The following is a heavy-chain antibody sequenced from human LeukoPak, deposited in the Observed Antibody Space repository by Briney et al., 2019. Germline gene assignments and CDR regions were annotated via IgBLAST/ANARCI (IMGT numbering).Heavy chain of an antibody. CDR1: GFTFSSYA. V-gene: IGHV3-23*01. D-gene: IGHD3-22*01. J-gene: IGHJ4*02. Sequence: GGSLRLACAASGFTFSSYAMSWVSQAPGKGLEWVSAISGSGGSTYYEDSVKGRFTISRDNSKNTLYLQMNSLRAEDTAVYYCPKSMIVVVITTDFDYWGQGTLVTVSS. CDR2: ISGSGGST. CDR3: PKSMIVVVITTDFDY.